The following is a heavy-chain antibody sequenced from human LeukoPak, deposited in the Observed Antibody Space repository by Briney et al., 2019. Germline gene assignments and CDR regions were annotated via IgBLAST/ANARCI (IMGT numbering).Heavy chain of an antibody. CDR2: ISGSGGST. D-gene: IGHD3-16*02. CDR1: GFTFSNAW. V-gene: IGHV3-23*01. Sequence: GGSLRLSCAASGFTFSNAWMSWVRQAPGKGLEWVSSISGSGGSTYYADSVKGRFTVSRDNSKNTLYLQMNSLRAADTALYYCAKDRYDYVWGSYRLGAFDYWGQGTLVTVSS. CDR3: AKDRYDYVWGSYRLGAFDY. J-gene: IGHJ4*02.